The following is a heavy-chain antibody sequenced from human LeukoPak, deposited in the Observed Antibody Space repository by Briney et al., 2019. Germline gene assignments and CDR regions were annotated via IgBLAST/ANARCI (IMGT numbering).Heavy chain of an antibody. CDR3: ARSQRAAAGYYFDY. D-gene: IGHD6-13*01. CDR1: GYTFTSYD. J-gene: IGHJ4*02. CDR2: MNPNSGNT. V-gene: IGHV1-8*01. Sequence: GASVKVSCKASGYTFTSYDINWVRQATGQGLEWMGWMNPNSGNTGYAQKYQGRVTMTRNTYISTAYMELSSLRSGDTAVYYCARSQRAAAGYYFDYWGQGTLVTVSS.